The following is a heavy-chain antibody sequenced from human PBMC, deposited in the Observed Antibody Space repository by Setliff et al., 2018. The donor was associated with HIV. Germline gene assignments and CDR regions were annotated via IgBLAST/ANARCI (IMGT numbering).Heavy chain of an antibody. CDR1: GFTFSSYS. CDR2: ISSGSSYI. J-gene: IGHJ4*02. CDR3: ARAGVYYDSSGYCNDH. V-gene: IGHV3-21*01. Sequence: GESLKISCAASGFTFSSYSMNWVRQAPGKGLEWVSSISSGSSYIYYAESVKGRFTISRDNAKNSLYLQMNSLRAEDTAVYYCARAGVYYDSSGYCNDHWGQGTLVTVSS. D-gene: IGHD3-22*01.